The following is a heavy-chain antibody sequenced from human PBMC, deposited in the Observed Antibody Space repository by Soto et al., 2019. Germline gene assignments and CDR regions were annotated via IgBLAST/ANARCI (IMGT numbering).Heavy chain of an antibody. CDR2: TYHSGST. Sequence: QVQLQESGPGLVKPSGTLSLTCAVSGGSISDSNWWTWVRQHPGKGLEWIGETYHSGSTNYNPSLKSRVTISIDKSKNRFSLKVNSVTAADTAVYYCARTDGYISYWGQGTLVTVSS. D-gene: IGHD5-12*01. CDR1: GGSISDSNW. CDR3: ARTDGYISY. V-gene: IGHV4-4*02. J-gene: IGHJ4*02.